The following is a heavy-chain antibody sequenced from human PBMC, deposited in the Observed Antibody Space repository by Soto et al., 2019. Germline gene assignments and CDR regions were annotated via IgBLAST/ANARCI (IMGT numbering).Heavy chain of an antibody. CDR3: ARDHYYYDSSPEMDV. V-gene: IGHV3-11*01. J-gene: IGHJ6*02. Sequence: GGSLRLSCAASGFTFSDYYMSWIRQAPGKGLEWVSYISSSGSTIYYADSVKGRFTISRDNAKNSLYLQMNSLRAEDTAVYYCARDHYYYDSSPEMDVWGQGTTVTVSS. CDR1: GFTFSDYY. CDR2: ISSSGSTI. D-gene: IGHD3-22*01.